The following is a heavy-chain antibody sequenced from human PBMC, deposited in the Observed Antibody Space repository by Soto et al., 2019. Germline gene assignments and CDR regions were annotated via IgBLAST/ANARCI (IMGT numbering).Heavy chain of an antibody. Sequence: QVQLQESGPGLVKPSQTLSLTCTVSGGSNNSGGYCWSWIRQHPGKGLDWIGCISYGGSTSYNPSLKSRVTISVDTSKNQFSLKPTSVTAADTAVYYCSRGILVWGQGALITVSS. D-gene: IGHD5-18*01. CDR2: ISYGGST. V-gene: IGHV4-31*03. J-gene: IGHJ4*02. CDR1: GGSNNSGGYC. CDR3: SRGILV.